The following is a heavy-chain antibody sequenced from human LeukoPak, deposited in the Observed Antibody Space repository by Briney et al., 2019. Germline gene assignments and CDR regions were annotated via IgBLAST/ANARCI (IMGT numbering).Heavy chain of an antibody. J-gene: IGHJ4*02. CDR2: ISSSGSTI. D-gene: IGHD3-3*01. V-gene: IGHV3-48*04. CDR1: GFTFSSYS. Sequence: PGGSLRLSCAASGFTFSSYSMNWVRQAPGKGLVWVSYISSSGSTIYYADSVKGRFTISRDNAKNSLYLQMNSLRAEDTAVYYCARDAREVVLRSLEWLPMFDYWGQGTLVTVSS. CDR3: ARDAREVVLRSLEWLPMFDY.